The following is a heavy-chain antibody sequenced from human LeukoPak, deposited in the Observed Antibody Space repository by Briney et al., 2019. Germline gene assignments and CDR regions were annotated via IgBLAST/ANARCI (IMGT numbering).Heavy chain of an antibody. Sequence: ASVKVSGKASGYTFTSYNVNWVRQATGQGLELVGWVNPNSGDTVYAQKFRGRVTMTRDTSISTAYMELSSLRSEDTAVYYCARAVGAPRHFDYWGQGTLVTVSS. V-gene: IGHV1-8*01. D-gene: IGHD1-26*01. CDR1: GYTFTSYN. CDR3: ARAVGAPRHFDY. J-gene: IGHJ4*02. CDR2: VNPNSGDT.